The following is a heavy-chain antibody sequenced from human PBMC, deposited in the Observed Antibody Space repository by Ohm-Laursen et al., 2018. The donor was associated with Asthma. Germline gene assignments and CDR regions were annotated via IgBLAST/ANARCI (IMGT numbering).Heavy chain of an antibody. V-gene: IGHV3-30-3*01. D-gene: IGHD1-26*01. J-gene: IGHJ4*02. CDR1: GFTFRSYA. CDR3: TRDEGGSHYSRIDS. Sequence: SLRLSCAASGFTFRSYAMHWVRQAPGKGLEWVAVGGSYYDGGLKYYADSVNGRFTVSRDDSKNTLYLQLNSLRAEDTAVYYCTRDEGGSHYSRIDSWGQGTLVTVS. CDR2: GGSYYDGGLK.